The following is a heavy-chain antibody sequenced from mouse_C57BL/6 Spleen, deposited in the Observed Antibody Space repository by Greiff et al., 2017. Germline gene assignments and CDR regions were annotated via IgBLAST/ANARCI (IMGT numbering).Heavy chain of an antibody. CDR3: ASSTMVTTDYAIDN. J-gene: IGHJ4*01. CDR1: GYAFSSSW. D-gene: IGHD2-2*01. CDR2: IYPGDGDT. V-gene: IGHV1-82*01. Sequence: VQLQQSGPELVKPGASVKISCKASGYAFSSSWMNWVKQRPGKGLEWIGRIYPGDGDTNYNGKFKGKATLTADKSSSTAYMQLSSLTSEDSAVYFGASSTMVTTDYAIDNWGQGASVTVSS.